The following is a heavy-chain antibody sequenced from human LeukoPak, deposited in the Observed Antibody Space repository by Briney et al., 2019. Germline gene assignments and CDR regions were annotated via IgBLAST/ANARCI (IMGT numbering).Heavy chain of an antibody. J-gene: IGHJ4*02. CDR3: ARVETKEFYFDY. CDR2: IYYSGST. Sequence: SETLSLTCTVSGGSISSYYWSWIRQPPGKGLEWIGYIYYSGSTNYNPSLKSRVTISVDTSKNQFSLKLSSVTAADTAVYYCARVETKEFYFDYWGQGTLVTVSS. CDR1: GGSISSYY. D-gene: IGHD1-14*01. V-gene: IGHV4-59*01.